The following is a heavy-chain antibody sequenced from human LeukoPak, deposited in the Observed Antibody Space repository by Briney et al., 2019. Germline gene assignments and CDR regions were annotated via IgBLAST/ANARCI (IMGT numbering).Heavy chain of an antibody. J-gene: IGHJ4*02. D-gene: IGHD6-13*01. Sequence: QPGGSLRLSCSASGFTFSGYAMHWVRQAPGKGLEYVSAISSNGGSTYYADSVKGRFTISRDNSKNTLYLQMSSLRAEDTAVYYCVKSLTKGVKDSSSWFWGQGTLVTVSS. CDR3: VKSLTKGVKDSSSWF. CDR2: ISSNGGST. V-gene: IGHV3-64D*06. CDR1: GFTFSGYA.